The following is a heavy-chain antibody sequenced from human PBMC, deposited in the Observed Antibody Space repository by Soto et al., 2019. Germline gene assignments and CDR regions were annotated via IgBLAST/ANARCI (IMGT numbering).Heavy chain of an antibody. CDR1: GYTFTTYG. Sequence: QVQLVQSGAEVKKPGASVKVSCKASGYTFTTYGITWVRQAPGQELEWMGWVSAYSGNTNYAQKLQGRLTVTTDTSTNTAYMDLRSLRSDDTAVYYCARVVKAGDYGDYGRYYFDYWGHGTLVTVSS. V-gene: IGHV1-18*04. D-gene: IGHD4-17*01. J-gene: IGHJ4*01. CDR3: ARVVKAGDYGDYGRYYFDY. CDR2: VSAYSGNT.